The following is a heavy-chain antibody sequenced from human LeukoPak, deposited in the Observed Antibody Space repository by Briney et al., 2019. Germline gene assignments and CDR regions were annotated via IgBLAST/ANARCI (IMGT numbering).Heavy chain of an antibody. CDR3: AKDLGGDWYFDY. V-gene: IGHV3-30*18. CDR1: GFTFSSYG. Sequence: GGSLRLSCAASGFTFSSYGMHWVRQAPGKGLEWVAVISYDGSNKYYADSVKGRFTISRDNSKNTLYLQMNSLRAEDTAVYYCAKDLGGDWYFDYWGQGTLVTVSS. J-gene: IGHJ4*02. CDR2: ISYDGSNK. D-gene: IGHD2-21*02.